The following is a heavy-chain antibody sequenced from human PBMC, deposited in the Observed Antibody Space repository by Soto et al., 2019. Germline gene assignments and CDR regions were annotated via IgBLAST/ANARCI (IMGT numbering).Heavy chain of an antibody. CDR2: IWYDGSNK. Sequence: GGSLRLSCAASGFTFSSYGMHWVRQAPGKGLEWVAVIWYDGSNKCYADSVKGRFTISRDNSKNTLYLQMNSLRAEDTAVYYCASHDSGGNSDFNTVYWGQGTLVTVSS. D-gene: IGHD4-17*01. V-gene: IGHV3-33*01. CDR1: GFTFSSYG. J-gene: IGHJ4*02. CDR3: ASHDSGGNSDFNTVY.